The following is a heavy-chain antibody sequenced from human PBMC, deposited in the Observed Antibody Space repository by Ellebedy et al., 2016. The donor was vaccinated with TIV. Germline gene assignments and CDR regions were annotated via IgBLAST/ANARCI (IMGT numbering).Heavy chain of an antibody. CDR2: IFQDGTT. Sequence: MPSETLSLTCAVSGGSITSGCHSRSWIRQPPGKGLEWIGFIFQDGTTVNNPSLKRRVTLSIDMSKNQFSLNLKSVTAADTAVYYCARDSVTKRCFDIWGQGTMVTVSS. J-gene: IGHJ3*02. CDR1: GGSITSGCHS. V-gene: IGHV4-30-2*01. CDR3: ARDSVTKRCFDI. D-gene: IGHD4-17*01.